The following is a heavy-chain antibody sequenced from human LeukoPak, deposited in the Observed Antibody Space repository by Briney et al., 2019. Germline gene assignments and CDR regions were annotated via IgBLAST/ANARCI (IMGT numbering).Heavy chain of an antibody. CDR1: GGSFSGYY. Sequence: SETLSLTCAVYGGSFSGYYWSWIRQPPGKGLEWIGEINHSGSTNYNPSLKSRVTISVDTSKNQFSLKLSSVTAADTAVYYCARGNWKRRFDYWGQGTLVSVSS. J-gene: IGHJ4*02. V-gene: IGHV4-34*01. D-gene: IGHD1-1*01. CDR2: INHSGST. CDR3: ARGNWKRRFDY.